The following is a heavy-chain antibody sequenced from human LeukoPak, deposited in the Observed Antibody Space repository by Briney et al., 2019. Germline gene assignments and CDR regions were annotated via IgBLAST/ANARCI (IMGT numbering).Heavy chain of an antibody. Sequence: SETLSLTCTVSGVSISSYYWSWIRQPPGKGLEWIGYIYYSGSTNYNPSLKSRVTISVDTSKNQFSLKLSSVTAADTAVYYCARRSVAPSLFDYWGQGTLVTVSS. J-gene: IGHJ4*02. CDR3: ARRSVAPSLFDY. CDR1: GVSISSYY. CDR2: IYYSGST. V-gene: IGHV4-59*08. D-gene: IGHD4-23*01.